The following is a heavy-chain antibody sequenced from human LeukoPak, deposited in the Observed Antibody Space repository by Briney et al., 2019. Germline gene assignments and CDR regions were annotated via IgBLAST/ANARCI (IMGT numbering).Heavy chain of an antibody. V-gene: IGHV3-53*01. D-gene: IGHD3-10*01. CDR1: GFTFSSYS. CDR2: IYSGGRT. Sequence: PGGSLRLSCAASGFTFSSYSMNWVRQAPGKGLEWVSVIYSGGRTYYADSVKGRFAISRDNSRNTLYLQMNSLRAEDTAVYYCARGLGRELDGAFDIWGQGTMVTVSS. CDR3: ARGLGRELDGAFDI. J-gene: IGHJ3*02.